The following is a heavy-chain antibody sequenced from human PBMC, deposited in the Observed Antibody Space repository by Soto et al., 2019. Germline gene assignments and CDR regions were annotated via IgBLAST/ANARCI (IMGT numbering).Heavy chain of an antibody. D-gene: IGHD3-16*02. CDR2: ISAYNGNT. CDR3: ARDKDYDYVWGSYRDYNWFDP. J-gene: IGHJ5*02. CDR1: GYTFTSYG. V-gene: IGHV1-18*01. Sequence: ASVKVSCKASGYTFTSYGISWVRQAPEQELEWMGWISAYNGNTNYAQKLQGRVTMTTDTSTSTAYMELRSLRSDDTAVYYCARDKDYDYVWGSYRDYNWFDPWGQGTLVTVSS.